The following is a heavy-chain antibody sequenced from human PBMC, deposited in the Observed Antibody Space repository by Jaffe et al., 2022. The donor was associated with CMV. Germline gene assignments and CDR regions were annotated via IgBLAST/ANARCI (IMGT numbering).Heavy chain of an antibody. D-gene: IGHD6-19*01. V-gene: IGHV4-39*01. CDR1: DASISRSNYY. CDR3: ARHSRSRGWYWFDP. Sequence: QLQLQESGPGLVKPSETLSLSCTVSDASISRSNYYWGWIRQPPGKGLEWIGTFYYSGSTYYNPSLKSRLTISVDTSKNQFSLKLTSVTAADTAMYYCARHSRSRGWYWFDPWGQGTLVTVSS. J-gene: IGHJ5*02. CDR2: FYYSGST.